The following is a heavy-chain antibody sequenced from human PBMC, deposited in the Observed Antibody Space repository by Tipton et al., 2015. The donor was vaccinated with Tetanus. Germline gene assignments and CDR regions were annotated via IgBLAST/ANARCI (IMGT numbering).Heavy chain of an antibody. J-gene: IGHJ6*02. D-gene: IGHD3-10*01. Sequence: TLSLTCTVSGGSISSYYWSWIRQPPGKGLEWIGYIYYSGSTNYNPSLKSRVTISVDTSKNQFSLRLRSVTAADTAVYYCARVKGTYNHYGLDVWGQGTTVTVAS. V-gene: IGHV4-59*12. CDR2: IYYSGST. CDR1: GGSISSYY. CDR3: ARVKGTYNHYGLDV.